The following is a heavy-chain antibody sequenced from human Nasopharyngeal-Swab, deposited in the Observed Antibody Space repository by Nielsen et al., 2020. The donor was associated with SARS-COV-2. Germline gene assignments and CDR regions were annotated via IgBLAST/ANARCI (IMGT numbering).Heavy chain of an antibody. CDR3: ARVTGYSGYGCYDY. CDR2: ISSSSSYI. V-gene: IGHV3-21*01. CDR1: GFTFSSYS. Sequence: GESLKISCAVSGFTFSSYSMNWVRQAPGKGLEWVSSISSSSSYIYYADSVKGRFTISRDNAKNSLYLQMNSLRAEDTAVYYCARVTGYSGYGCYDYWGQGTLVTVSS. J-gene: IGHJ4*02. D-gene: IGHD5-12*01.